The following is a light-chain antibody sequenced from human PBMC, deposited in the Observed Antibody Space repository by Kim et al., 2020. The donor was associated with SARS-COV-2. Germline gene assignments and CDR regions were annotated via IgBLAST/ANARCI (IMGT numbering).Light chain of an antibody. V-gene: IGKV1-39*01. J-gene: IGKJ3*01. Sequence: DIQMTQSPYSLSAFVGDRVTITCRASQSITTYLNWYQQKPGKAPNILIYTASSLQSGVPSRFSGSGSGTDFTLTITNLQPEDFATYYCQQSYSAPFTFGPGTKVDIK. CDR1: QSITTY. CDR3: QQSYSAPFT. CDR2: TAS.